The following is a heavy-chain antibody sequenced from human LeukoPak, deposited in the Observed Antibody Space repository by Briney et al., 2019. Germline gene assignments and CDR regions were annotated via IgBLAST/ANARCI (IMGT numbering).Heavy chain of an antibody. V-gene: IGHV1-2*06. J-gene: IGHJ4*02. Sequence: ASVKVSCKASGYTFTGYYMHWVRQAPGQGLEWMGRINPNSGGTNYAQKFQGRVTMTRDTSISTAYMELSRLRSDDTAVYYCARDAYYDSSDYYYDYWGQGTLVTVSS. CDR2: INPNSGGT. D-gene: IGHD3-22*01. CDR1: GYTFTGYY. CDR3: ARDAYYDSSDYYYDY.